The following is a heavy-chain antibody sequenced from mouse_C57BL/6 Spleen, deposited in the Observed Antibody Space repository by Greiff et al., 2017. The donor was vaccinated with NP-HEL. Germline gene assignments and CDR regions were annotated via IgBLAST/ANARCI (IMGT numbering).Heavy chain of an antibody. D-gene: IGHD1-1*01. CDR1: GYTFTDYN. J-gene: IGHJ1*03. V-gene: IGHV1-22*01. CDR2: INPNNGGT. CDR3: ASYGSSLYWYFDV. Sequence: EVQLQQSGPELVKPGASVKMSCKASGYTFTDYNMHWVKQSHGQSLEWIGYINPNNGGTSYNQKFKGKATLTVNKSSSTAYMELRSLTSEDSAVYYCASYGSSLYWYFDVWGTGTTVTVSS.